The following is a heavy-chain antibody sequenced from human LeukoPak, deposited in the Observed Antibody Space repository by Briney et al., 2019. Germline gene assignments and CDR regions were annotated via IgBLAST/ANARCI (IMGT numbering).Heavy chain of an antibody. Sequence: SETLSLTCAVYGGSFSGYYWSWIRQPPGKGLEWIGEINHSGSTNYNPSLKSRVTISVDTSKNQFSLKLSSVTAADTAVYYCARTRSITIFGVVIGGHFDYWGQGTLVTVSS. J-gene: IGHJ4*02. CDR1: GGSFSGYY. D-gene: IGHD3-3*01. CDR2: INHSGST. CDR3: ARTRSITIFGVVIGGHFDY. V-gene: IGHV4-34*01.